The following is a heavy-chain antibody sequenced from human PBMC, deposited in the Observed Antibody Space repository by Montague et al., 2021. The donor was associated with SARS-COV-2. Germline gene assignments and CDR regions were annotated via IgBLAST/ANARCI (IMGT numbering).Heavy chain of an antibody. CDR2: IFYSGST. Sequence: SETLSLTCTVSGGSISSSSYYWGWIRQPPGKGLEWIGNIFYSGSTFYNPSLKSRVTISVDTSKNQFSLKLSSVTAADTALYFCTRARSKAIDYWGQGALVTVSS. CDR3: TRARSKAIDY. CDR1: GGSISSSSYY. D-gene: IGHD2/OR15-2a*01. V-gene: IGHV4-39*07. J-gene: IGHJ4*02.